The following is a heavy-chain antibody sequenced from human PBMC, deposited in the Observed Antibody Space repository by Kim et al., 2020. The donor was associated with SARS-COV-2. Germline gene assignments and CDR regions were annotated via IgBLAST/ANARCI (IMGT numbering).Heavy chain of an antibody. CDR1: GFTFDDYA. D-gene: IGHD6-13*01. J-gene: IGHJ6*02. CDR2: ISWNSGSI. CDR3: AKDISAAAGTVPDYYGMDV. Sequence: GGSLRLSCAASGFTFDDYAMHWVRQAPGKGLEWVSGISWNSGSIGYADSVKGRFTISRDNAKNSLYLQMNSLRAEDTALYYCAKDISAAAGTVPDYYGMDVWGQGTTVTVSS. V-gene: IGHV3-9*01.